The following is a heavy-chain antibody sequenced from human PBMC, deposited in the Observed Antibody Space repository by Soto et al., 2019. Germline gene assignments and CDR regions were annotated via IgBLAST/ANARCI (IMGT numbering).Heavy chain of an antibody. CDR2: ISYDSTKT. Sequence: GSLRLSCAASVFTCNSYGMHWVRQVPGNGLEWVAFISYDSTKTYYADSVKGRFTISRDNSNSALYVQMNSLTGEDTAVYYCARTRSAWSDFHYYSLDVWGQGTTVTVSS. J-gene: IGHJ6*02. CDR3: ARTRSAWSDFHYYSLDV. CDR1: VFTCNSYG. V-gene: IGHV3-30*03. D-gene: IGHD1-26*01.